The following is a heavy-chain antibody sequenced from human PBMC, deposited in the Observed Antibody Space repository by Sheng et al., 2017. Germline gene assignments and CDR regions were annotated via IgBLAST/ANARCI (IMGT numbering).Heavy chain of an antibody. D-gene: IGHD2-21*01. J-gene: IGHJ3*02. CDR2: IWYDGSNK. CDR3: ARDNSADAFDI. V-gene: IGHV3-33*01. CDR1: GFTFSSYG. Sequence: QVQLVESGGGVVQPGRSLRLSCAASGFTFSSYGMHWVRQAPGKGLEWVAVIWYDGSNKYYADSVKGRFTISRDNSKNTLYLQMNSLRAEDTAVYYCARDNSADAFDIWAKGQWSPSLQ.